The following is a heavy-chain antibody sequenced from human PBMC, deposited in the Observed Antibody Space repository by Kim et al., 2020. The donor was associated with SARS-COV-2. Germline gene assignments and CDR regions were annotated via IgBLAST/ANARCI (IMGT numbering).Heavy chain of an antibody. CDR2: ISYDGSNK. J-gene: IGHJ6*02. V-gene: IGHV3-30*18. CDR3: AKERESRPLFNYGMDV. D-gene: IGHD6-6*01. CDR1: GFTFSSYG. Sequence: GGSLRLSCAASGFTFSSYGMHWVRQAPGKGLEWVAVISYDGSNKYYADSVKGRFTISRDNSKNTLYLQMNSLRAEDTAVYYCAKERESRPLFNYGMDVWGQGTTVTVSS.